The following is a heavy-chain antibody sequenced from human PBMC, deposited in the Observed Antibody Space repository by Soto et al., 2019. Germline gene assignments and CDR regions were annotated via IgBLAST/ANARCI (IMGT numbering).Heavy chain of an antibody. J-gene: IGHJ4*02. CDR1: GFTLSSYA. V-gene: IGHV3-23*01. CDR3: AKTTRDSSGWYDFAY. Sequence: PGGSLRLSCAASGFTLSSYAMSWVRQAQGKGLEWVSAIGGSGTSTYYADSVKGRFTISRDNSKNTLYLQMNSLRAEDTAVYYCAKTTRDSSGWYDFAYWGQGTLVTVSS. CDR2: IGGSGTST. D-gene: IGHD6-19*01.